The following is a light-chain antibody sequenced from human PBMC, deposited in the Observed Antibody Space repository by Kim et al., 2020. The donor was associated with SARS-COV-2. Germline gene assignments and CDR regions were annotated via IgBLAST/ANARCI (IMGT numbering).Light chain of an antibody. Sequence: PGERATLSCRASQSVGNSFAWYQQKPGQAPRLLIYDAFSRASGVPARFSGSGSGTDFSLTITSLETEDFAFYYCQQRGNWPLTFGQGTKVDIK. J-gene: IGKJ1*01. CDR3: QQRGNWPLT. V-gene: IGKV3-11*01. CDR2: DAF. CDR1: QSVGNS.